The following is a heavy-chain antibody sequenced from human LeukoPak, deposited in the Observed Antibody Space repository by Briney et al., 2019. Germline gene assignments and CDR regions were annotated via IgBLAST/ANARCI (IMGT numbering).Heavy chain of an antibody. Sequence: GASVKVSCKASGYTFTSYAMHWVRQAPGQRLEWMGWINAGNGNTKYSQKFQGRVTITRDTSASTAYMELSSLRSEDTAVYYCARDRGSSSNPFSYYYYYMDVWGKGTTVTVSS. J-gene: IGHJ6*03. CDR1: GYTFTSYA. V-gene: IGHV1-3*01. CDR3: ARDRGSSSNPFSYYYYYMDV. D-gene: IGHD6-6*01. CDR2: INAGNGNT.